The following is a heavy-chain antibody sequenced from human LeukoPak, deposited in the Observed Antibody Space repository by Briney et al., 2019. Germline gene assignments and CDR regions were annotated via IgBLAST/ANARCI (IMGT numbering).Heavy chain of an antibody. V-gene: IGHV4-38-2*01. CDR3: ARVTPMATIVY. Sequence: SETLSLTCAVSGYSISSGYYWGWIRQPPGKGLEWIGSIYHSGSTYYNPSLKSRVTISVDTSKNQFSLKLSSVTAADTAVYYCARVTPMATIVYWGQGTLVTVSS. D-gene: IGHD5-24*01. CDR1: GYSISSGYY. J-gene: IGHJ4*02. CDR2: IYHSGST.